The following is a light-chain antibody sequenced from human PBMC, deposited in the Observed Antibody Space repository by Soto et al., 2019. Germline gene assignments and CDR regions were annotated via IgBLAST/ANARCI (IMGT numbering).Light chain of an antibody. CDR2: GAS. Sequence: IVMTQSPATLSVSPGERATLSCRASQSVASNLAWYQQRLGQAPRLLVYGASTRATGTPARFSGSGSGTEFTLTISSVQSEDFAVYYCQQYNKWPVFTFGPGTRVDIK. V-gene: IGKV3-15*01. CDR1: QSVASN. CDR3: QQYNKWPVFT. J-gene: IGKJ3*01.